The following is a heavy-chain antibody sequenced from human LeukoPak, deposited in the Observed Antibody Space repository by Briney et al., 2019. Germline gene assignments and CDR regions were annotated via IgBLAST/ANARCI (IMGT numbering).Heavy chain of an antibody. J-gene: IGHJ6*03. V-gene: IGHV4-59*08. CDR2: IYYSGST. CDR3: ARLYTETSYGSLHYYYYMDV. CDR1: GGSISSYY. Sequence: SETLSLTCTVSGGSISSYYWSWIRQPPGKGLEWIGYIYYSGSTNYNPSLKSRVTISVDTSKNQFSLKLSSVTAADTAVYYCARLYTETSYGSLHYYYYMDVWGKGTTVTVSS. D-gene: IGHD4-11*01.